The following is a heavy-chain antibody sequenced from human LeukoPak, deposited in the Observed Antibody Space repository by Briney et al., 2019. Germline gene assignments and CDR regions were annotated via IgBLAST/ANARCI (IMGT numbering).Heavy chain of an antibody. CDR3: ARERADGYAFDI. CDR1: GGTFSSYA. CDR2: IIPILGIA. J-gene: IGHJ3*02. V-gene: IGHV1-69*04. Sequence: ASVKVSCKASGGTFSSYAISWVRQAPGQGLEWMGRIIPILGIANYAQKFQGRVTITADKSTSTAYMELSSLRSEDTAVYYCARERADGYAFDIWGQGTMVTVSS.